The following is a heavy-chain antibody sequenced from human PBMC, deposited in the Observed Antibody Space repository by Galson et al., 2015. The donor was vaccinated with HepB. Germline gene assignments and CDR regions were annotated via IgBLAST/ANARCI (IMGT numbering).Heavy chain of an antibody. J-gene: IGHJ4*02. CDR3: ARAPRPHYDILTGLSGF. CDR2: IIPIFGTA. D-gene: IGHD3-9*01. Sequence: SVKVSCKASGGTFSSYAICWVRQAPGQGLECMGGIIPIFGTANYAQKFQGRVTITADESTSTAYMELSSLRSEDTAVYYCARAPRPHYDILTGLSGFWGQGTLVTVSS. V-gene: IGHV1-69*13. CDR1: GGTFSSYA.